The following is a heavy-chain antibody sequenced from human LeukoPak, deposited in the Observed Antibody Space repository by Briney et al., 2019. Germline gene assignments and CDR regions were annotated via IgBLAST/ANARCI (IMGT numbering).Heavy chain of an antibody. D-gene: IGHD3-10*01. CDR1: GGSISSGDYS. CDR2: IYYSGST. J-gene: IGHJ4*02. V-gene: IGHV4-61*08. Sequence: KPSESLSLTCTVSGGSISSGDYSWRWIRQPPGKGLEWIGYIYYSGSTNYNPSLKSRVTISVDTSKNQFSLKLSSVTAADTAVYYCARHYMVRGVLDYWGQGTLVTVSS. CDR3: ARHYMVRGVLDY.